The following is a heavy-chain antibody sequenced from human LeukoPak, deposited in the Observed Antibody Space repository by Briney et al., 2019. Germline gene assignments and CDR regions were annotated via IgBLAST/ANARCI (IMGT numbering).Heavy chain of an antibody. CDR1: GFTFSSYS. Sequence: GGYLRLSCAASGFTFSSYSMNWVRQAPGKGLEWVSYISSSSSTIYYADSVKGRFTISRDNARNSVYLQMNSLRVEDTAVYYCVRGRYNYGYIFDYWGQGTLVTVSS. CDR2: ISSSSSTI. D-gene: IGHD5-18*01. V-gene: IGHV3-48*04. J-gene: IGHJ4*02. CDR3: VRGRYNYGYIFDY.